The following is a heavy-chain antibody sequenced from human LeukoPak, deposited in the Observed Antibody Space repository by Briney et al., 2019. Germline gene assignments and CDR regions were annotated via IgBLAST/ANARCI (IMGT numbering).Heavy chain of an antibody. V-gene: IGHV4-4*07. CDR3: ARERKYCSSTSCSYFDY. D-gene: IGHD2-2*01. Sequence: SVTLSLTCTVSGGSISSYYWSWIRQPAGKGLEWIGRIYTSGSTNYNPSLKSRVTMSVDTSKNQFSLKLSSVTAADTAVYYCARERKYCSSTSCSYFDYWGQGTLVTVSS. J-gene: IGHJ4*02. CDR2: IYTSGST. CDR1: GGSISSYY.